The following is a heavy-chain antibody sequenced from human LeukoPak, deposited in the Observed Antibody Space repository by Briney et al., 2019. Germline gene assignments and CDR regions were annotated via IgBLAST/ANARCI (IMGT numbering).Heavy chain of an antibody. CDR2: IKQDGSEK. V-gene: IGHV3-7*01. D-gene: IGHD2-15*01. J-gene: IGHJ5*02. CDR3: ARGPSSYCSGGSCYWFDP. Sequence: GGSLRLSCAASGFTFSSYWMSWVRQAPGKGLEWVANIKQDGSEKYYVDSVKGRFTISRDNAKNSLYLQMNSLRAEDTAVYYCARGPSSYCSGGSCYWFDPWGQGTLVTVSS. CDR1: GFTFSSYW.